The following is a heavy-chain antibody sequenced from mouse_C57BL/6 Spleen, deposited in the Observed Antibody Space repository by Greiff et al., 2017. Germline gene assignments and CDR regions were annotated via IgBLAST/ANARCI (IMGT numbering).Heavy chain of an antibody. Sequence: EVQVVESGGDLVKPGGSLKLSCAASGFTFSSYGMSWVRQTPDKRLEWVATISSGGSYTYYPDSVKGRFTISRDNAKNTLYLQMSSLKSEDTAMYYCARQGDPYYFDYWGQGTTLTVSS. V-gene: IGHV5-6*01. CDR3: ARQGDPYYFDY. CDR1: GFTFSSYG. D-gene: IGHD3-3*01. CDR2: ISSGGSYT. J-gene: IGHJ2*01.